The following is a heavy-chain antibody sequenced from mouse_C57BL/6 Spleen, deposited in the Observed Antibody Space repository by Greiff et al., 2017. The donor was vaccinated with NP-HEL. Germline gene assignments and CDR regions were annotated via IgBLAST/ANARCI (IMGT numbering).Heavy chain of an antibody. CDR1: GFTFSSYT. V-gene: IGHV5-9*01. CDR3: ARHEYDYDFDY. CDR2: ISGGGGNT. Sequence: ESGGGLVKPGGSLKLSCAASGFTFSSYTMSWVRQTPEKRLEWVATISGGGGNTYYPDSVKGRFTISRDNAKNTLYLQMSSLRSEDTALYYCARHEYDYDFDYWGQGTTLTVSS. D-gene: IGHD2-4*01. J-gene: IGHJ2*01.